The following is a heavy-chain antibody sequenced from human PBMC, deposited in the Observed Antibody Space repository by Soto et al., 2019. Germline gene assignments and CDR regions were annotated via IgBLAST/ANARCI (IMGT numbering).Heavy chain of an antibody. D-gene: IGHD6-19*01. J-gene: IGHJ6*02. CDR2: ISWNSGSI. V-gene: IGHV3-9*01. CDR3: ATGVQSPCGMDV. CDR1: GFTFDDYS. Sequence: PGGSLRLSCAASGFTFDDYSMHWVRQAPGKGLEWVSGISWNSGSIGYADSVKGRFTISRDNAKNSLYLQMNSLRAEDTALYYCATGVQSPCGMDVWGQGTTVTVSS.